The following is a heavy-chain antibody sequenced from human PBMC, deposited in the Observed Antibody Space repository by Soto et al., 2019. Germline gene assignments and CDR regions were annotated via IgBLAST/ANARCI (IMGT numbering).Heavy chain of an antibody. V-gene: IGHV4-4*07. CDR1: GRSISTYY. Sequence: LSLTCTATGRSISTYYWSSVRVPAGKVPECIGLIYTSGSTNYNPSIKSRVTMSVDTSKNQFSLKLSSVTSADTAVYYCASTYYYGSGRIGMDVWGQGTTAT. D-gene: IGHD3-10*01. CDR2: IYTSGST. CDR3: ASTYYYGSGRIGMDV. J-gene: IGHJ6*02.